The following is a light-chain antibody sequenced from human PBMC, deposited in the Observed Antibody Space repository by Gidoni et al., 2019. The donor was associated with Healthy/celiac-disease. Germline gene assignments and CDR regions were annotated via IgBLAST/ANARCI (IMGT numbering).Light chain of an antibody. CDR2: QDS. Sequence: SYELTQPPSVSVSPGQTASITFSGDTLGDKYACWYQQNPGQSPVLVIYQDSKRPSGIPERFSGSNSGNTATLTISGTQAMDEADYYCQAWDSSPYVFGTGTKVTVL. CDR3: QAWDSSPYV. CDR1: TLGDKY. V-gene: IGLV3-1*01. J-gene: IGLJ1*01.